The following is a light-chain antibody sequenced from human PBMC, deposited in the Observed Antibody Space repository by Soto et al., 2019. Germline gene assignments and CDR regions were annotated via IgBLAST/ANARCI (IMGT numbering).Light chain of an antibody. V-gene: IGLV2-23*01. CDR3: CSYAGSSPWV. CDR1: SSDVGSYNL. CDR2: EGS. Sequence: QSALTQAASVSGSPGQSITISCTGTSSDVGSYNLVSWYQQHPGKAPKLMIYEGSKRPPGVSDRFSGSKSGNTASLTISGLQAEDEADYYCCSYAGSSPWVFGGGTKLTVL. J-gene: IGLJ3*02.